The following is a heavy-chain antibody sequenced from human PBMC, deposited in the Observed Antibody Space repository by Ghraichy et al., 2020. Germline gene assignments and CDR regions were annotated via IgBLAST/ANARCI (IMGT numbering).Heavy chain of an antibody. CDR3: ARGGYYYGMDV. J-gene: IGHJ6*02. CDR1: GGSFSGYY. CDR2: INHSGST. Sequence: SQTLSLTCAVYGGSFSGYYWSWIRQPPGKGLEWIGEINHSGSTNYNPSLKSRVTISVDTSKNQFSLKLSSVTAADTAVYYCARGGYYYGMDVWGQGTTVTVSS. V-gene: IGHV4-34*01.